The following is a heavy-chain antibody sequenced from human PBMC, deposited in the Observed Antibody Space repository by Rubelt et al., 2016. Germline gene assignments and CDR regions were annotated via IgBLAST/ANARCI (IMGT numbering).Heavy chain of an antibody. CDR3: NSVVVHRFDY. CDR1: GGSFSGYY. D-gene: IGHD2-15*01. V-gene: IGHV4-34*01. J-gene: IGHJ4*02. Sequence: QVQLQQWGAGLLKPSETLSLACAVYGGSFSGYYWSWIRQPPGKGLEWIGEINHSGSTNYNPSLHSRVTISVDTSKNQFSRKLSSVNAAETAVYYCNSVVVHRFDYWGQGTLVTVSS. CDR2: INHSGST.